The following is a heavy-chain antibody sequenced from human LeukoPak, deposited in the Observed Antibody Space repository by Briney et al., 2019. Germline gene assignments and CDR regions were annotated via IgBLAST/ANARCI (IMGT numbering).Heavy chain of an antibody. J-gene: IGHJ4*02. D-gene: IGHD2-21*02. Sequence: GGSLRLSCAASGFTFSSYAMSWVRQAPGKGLEWVSGISAGGGSTYYADSVKGRFTISRDNSKNTLYLQMNSLKAEDTAIYYCAKGSAYCGGDCYWFDYWGQGSLVTVSS. CDR2: ISAGGGST. CDR3: AKGSAYCGGDCYWFDY. V-gene: IGHV3-23*01. CDR1: GFTFSSYA.